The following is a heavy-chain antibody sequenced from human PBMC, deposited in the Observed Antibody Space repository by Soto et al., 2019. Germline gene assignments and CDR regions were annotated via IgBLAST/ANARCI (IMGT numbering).Heavy chain of an antibody. Sequence: SETLSLTCTVSGGSISSYYWSWIRQPPGKGLEWIGYIYYSGSTNYNPSLKSRVTISVDTSKNQFSLKLSSVTAADTAVYYCARRRAQLADDAFDIWGQGTMVTVSS. D-gene: IGHD1-1*01. CDR3: ARRRAQLADDAFDI. V-gene: IGHV4-59*08. J-gene: IGHJ3*02. CDR2: IYYSGST. CDR1: GGSISSYY.